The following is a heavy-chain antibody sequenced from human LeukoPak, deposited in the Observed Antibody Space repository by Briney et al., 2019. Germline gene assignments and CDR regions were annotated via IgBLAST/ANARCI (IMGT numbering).Heavy chain of an antibody. CDR3: ARERLGDDIYFDL. CDR1: GFTFSSYS. J-gene: IGHJ2*01. Sequence: GGSLRLSCAASGFTFSSYSMNWVRQAPGQGLEWVSSITSGSSYIYYADSVKGRFTISRDNAKNSLFLQMNSLRAEDTAVYFCARERLGDDIYFDLWGRGTLVTVSS. D-gene: IGHD3-3*01. V-gene: IGHV3-21*01. CDR2: ITSGSSYI.